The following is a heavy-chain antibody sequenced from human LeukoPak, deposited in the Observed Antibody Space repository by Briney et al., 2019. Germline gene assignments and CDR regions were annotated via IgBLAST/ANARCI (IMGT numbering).Heavy chain of an antibody. CDR2: INPSGGGT. V-gene: IGHV1-46*01. D-gene: IGHD2-21*02. J-gene: IGHJ6*02. CDR1: GFTFSSYA. CDR3: ARAPSSGDHMDV. Sequence: GGSLRLSCAASGFTFSSYAMHWVRQAPGQGLEWMGIINPSGGGTSYSQKFQGRVTMTRDTSTSTVYMELSSLRSEDTAFYYCARAPSSGDHMDVWGQGTTVTASS.